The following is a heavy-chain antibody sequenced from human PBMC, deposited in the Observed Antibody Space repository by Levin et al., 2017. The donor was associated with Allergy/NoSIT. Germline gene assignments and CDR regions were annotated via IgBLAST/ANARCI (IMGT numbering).Heavy chain of an antibody. D-gene: IGHD5-18*01. J-gene: IGHJ6*02. V-gene: IGHV3-33*01. CDR1: GFTFRDYG. CDR3: ARDIQPYSYYYFHGLDV. Sequence: QRGESLKISCAASGFTFRDYGMHWVRQAPGKGLEWVAVIWYDGSKKYYEDSVKGRFTISRDNSKNTLYLQMSSLRAEDTAMYYCARDIQPYSYYYFHGLDVWGQGTTVTVSS. CDR2: IWYDGSKK.